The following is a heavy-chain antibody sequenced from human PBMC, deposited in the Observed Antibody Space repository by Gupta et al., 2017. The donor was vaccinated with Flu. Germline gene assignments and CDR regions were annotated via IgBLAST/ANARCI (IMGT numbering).Heavy chain of an antibody. Sequence: VDGGSLSGYYGSWIRQPPGKGLEWIGEINHSGSTNYNPSLKSRVTISVEMSKNQFSLKLSSVTAADTAVYYCAIGGAFDIWGQGTMVTVSS. D-gene: IGHD3-10*01. J-gene: IGHJ3*02. V-gene: IGHV4-34*01. CDR2: INHSGST. CDR3: AIGGAFDI. CDR1: GGSLSGYY.